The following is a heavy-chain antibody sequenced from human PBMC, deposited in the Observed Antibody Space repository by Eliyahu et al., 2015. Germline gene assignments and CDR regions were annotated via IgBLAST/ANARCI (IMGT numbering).Heavy chain of an antibody. CDR1: GVTFSGYX. D-gene: IGHD3-10*01. J-gene: IGHJ4*02. CDR3: ARGRGSGSADY. V-gene: IGHV3-74*01. Sequence: EVYLVESGGDLVQPGGSLRLSXXAXGVTFSGYXMXRVRQAPGKGVVGVSRINSDGSTTTYADSVKGRFTVSRDNAKNTLYLQMNSLRAEDTAVYYRARGRGSGSADYWGQGTLVTVSS. CDR2: INSDGSTT.